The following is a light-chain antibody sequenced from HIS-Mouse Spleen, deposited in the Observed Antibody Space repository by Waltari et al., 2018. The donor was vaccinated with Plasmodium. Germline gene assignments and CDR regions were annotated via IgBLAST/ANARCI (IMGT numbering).Light chain of an antibody. Sequence: SYELTQPPSVSVSPGKTARITCSGAALPTKYAYWYQQKSGQAPVLVIYEDSKRPSGIPERFSGSSSGTMATLTISGAQVEDEADYYCYSTDSSGNHRVFGGGTKLTVL. CDR3: YSTDSSGNHRV. CDR1: ALPTKY. V-gene: IGLV3-10*01. CDR2: EDS. J-gene: IGLJ3*02.